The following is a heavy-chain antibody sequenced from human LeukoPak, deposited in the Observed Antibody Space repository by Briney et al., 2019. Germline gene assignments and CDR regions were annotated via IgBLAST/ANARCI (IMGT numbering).Heavy chain of an antibody. CDR3: AKDYYDSSGYLLYGMDV. Sequence: GGSLRLSCAASGFTFSSYAMSWVRQAPGKGLEWVSAISGSGGSTYYADSVKGRFTISRDNSKNTLYLQMNSLRAEDTAVYYCAKDYYDSSGYLLYGMDVWGHGTTVTVSS. CDR2: ISGSGGST. V-gene: IGHV3-23*01. D-gene: IGHD3-22*01. J-gene: IGHJ6*02. CDR1: GFTFSSYA.